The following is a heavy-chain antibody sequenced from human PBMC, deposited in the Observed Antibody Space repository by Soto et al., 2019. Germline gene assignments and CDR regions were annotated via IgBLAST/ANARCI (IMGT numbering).Heavy chain of an antibody. CDR2: INSDGSTT. Sequence: EVHLVESGGGLVQPGGSLRLSCAASGFTFSTYWMHWVRQVPGKGLVWVSRINSDGSTTSYADSVKGRFTISRDNAKNTLFLQMNSLRAEDTAVYYCAGGVATLLAWGQGTLVTVSS. CDR1: GFTFSTYW. CDR3: AGGVATLLA. V-gene: IGHV3-74*01. J-gene: IGHJ5*02. D-gene: IGHD5-12*01.